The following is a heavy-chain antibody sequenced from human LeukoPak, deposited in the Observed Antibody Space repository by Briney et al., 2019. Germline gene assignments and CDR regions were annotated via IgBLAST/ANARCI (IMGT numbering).Heavy chain of an antibody. CDR3: ARGVYSRRFFDY. Sequence: ASVKVSCKASGYTFTSYDINWVRQATGQGLEWMGWMNPNSGDAGYAQRFQGRVTMTRNTSISTAYMELSSLTSEDTAVYYCARGVYSRRFFDYWGQGSLVTVSS. D-gene: IGHD1-14*01. J-gene: IGHJ4*02. CDR2: MNPNSGDA. CDR1: GYTFTSYD. V-gene: IGHV1-8*01.